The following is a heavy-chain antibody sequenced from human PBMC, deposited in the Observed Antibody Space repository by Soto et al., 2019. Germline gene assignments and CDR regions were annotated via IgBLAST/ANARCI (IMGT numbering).Heavy chain of an antibody. CDR3: AKDTGFVVAFSFDY. V-gene: IGHV3-9*01. J-gene: IGHJ4*02. D-gene: IGHD2-15*01. Sequence: GGSLRLSCAASGFTFDDYAMHWVRQAPGKGLEWVSDISWNSGSIGYADSVKGRFTISRDNAKNSLYLQMNSLRAEDTALYYCAKDTGFVVAFSFDYWGQGTLVTVSS. CDR1: GFTFDDYA. CDR2: ISWNSGSI.